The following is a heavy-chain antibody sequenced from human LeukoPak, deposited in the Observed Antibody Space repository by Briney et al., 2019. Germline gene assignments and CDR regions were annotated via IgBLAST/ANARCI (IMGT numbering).Heavy chain of an antibody. CDR1: GFTFSSYG. V-gene: IGHV3-30*02. CDR3: AKDKGISMIRGVMGPDY. Sequence: GGSLRLSCEASGFTFSSYGMHWVRQAPGKGLEWVALIRYDGSNKYYADSVKGRFTISRDNSKNTLYLQMNSLRAEDTAVYYCAKDKGISMIRGVMGPDYWGQGTLVTVSS. J-gene: IGHJ4*02. D-gene: IGHD3-10*01. CDR2: IRYDGSNK.